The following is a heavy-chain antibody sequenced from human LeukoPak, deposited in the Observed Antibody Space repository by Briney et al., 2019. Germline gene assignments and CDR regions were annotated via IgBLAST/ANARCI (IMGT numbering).Heavy chain of an antibody. CDR1: GGSISSSSYY. Sequence: SETLSLTCTVSGGSISSSSYYWGWIRQPPGKGLEWIGSIYYSGSTYYNPSLKSRVTISVDTSKNQFSLKLSSVTAADPAVYYCASSSSDIVVVPAALPLFDYWGQGTLVTVSS. CDR3: ASSSSDIVVVPAALPLFDY. J-gene: IGHJ4*02. D-gene: IGHD2-2*01. V-gene: IGHV4-39*01. CDR2: IYYSGST.